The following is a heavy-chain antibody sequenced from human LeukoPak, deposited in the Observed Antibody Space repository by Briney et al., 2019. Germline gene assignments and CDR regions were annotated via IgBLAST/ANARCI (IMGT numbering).Heavy chain of an antibody. Sequence: ASVKVFCKASVYTFTSYGISWVREAPGQGVEWVGWISAYNGKTNSAQKFQGRVTMTTDTSTRTAYMELRSLRSDDTAVYYCARDGTRASWFDPWGQGTLVTVSS. J-gene: IGHJ5*02. V-gene: IGHV1-18*01. CDR1: VYTFTSYG. CDR2: ISAYNGKT. D-gene: IGHD1-26*01. CDR3: ARDGTRASWFDP.